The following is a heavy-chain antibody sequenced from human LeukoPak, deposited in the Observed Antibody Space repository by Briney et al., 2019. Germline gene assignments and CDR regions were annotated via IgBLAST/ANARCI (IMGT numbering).Heavy chain of an antibody. Sequence: SGGSLRLSCAASGFTFSSYAMSWVRQAPGKGLEWVSAISGSGGSTYYADSVKGRFTISRDNSKNTLYLQMNSLRAEDTAVYYCAKGLVGAYDAFDIWGQGTMVTVSS. CDR2: ISGSGGST. CDR3: AKGLVGAYDAFDI. CDR1: GFTFSSYA. D-gene: IGHD1-26*01. V-gene: IGHV3-23*01. J-gene: IGHJ3*02.